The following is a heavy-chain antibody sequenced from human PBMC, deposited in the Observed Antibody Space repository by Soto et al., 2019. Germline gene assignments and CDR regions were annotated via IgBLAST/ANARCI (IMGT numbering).Heavy chain of an antibody. CDR2: ISAYNGNT. CDR1: GYRFTSDG. V-gene: IGHV1-18*01. J-gene: IGHJ3*02. D-gene: IGHD2-15*01. Sequence: ASVEVTCKASGYRFTSDGSSWVRQAPVQGLEWMGWISAYNGNTNYAQKLQGRVTMTTDTSTSTAYMELRSLRSDDTAVYYCARDLDVVVVADPPLDAFDIWGQGTMVTGSS. CDR3: ARDLDVVVVADPPLDAFDI.